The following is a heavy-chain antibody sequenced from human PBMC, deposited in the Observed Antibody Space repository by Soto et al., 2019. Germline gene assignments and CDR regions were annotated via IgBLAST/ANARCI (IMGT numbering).Heavy chain of an antibody. J-gene: IGHJ3*02. D-gene: IGHD3-3*01. Sequence: EVQLLESGGGLVQPGGSLRLSCAASGFTFSSYAMSWVRQAPGKGLEWVSAISGSGGSTYYADSVKGRFTISRDNSKNTLYLQMNSVRAEDTAVYYCAKDSSPSLFLEWLLAVGAFDIWGQGTMVTVSS. CDR3: AKDSSPSLFLEWLLAVGAFDI. CDR1: GFTFSSYA. CDR2: ISGSGGST. V-gene: IGHV3-23*01.